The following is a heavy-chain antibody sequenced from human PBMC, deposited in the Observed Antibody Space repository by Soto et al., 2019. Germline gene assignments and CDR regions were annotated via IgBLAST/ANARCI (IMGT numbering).Heavy chain of an antibody. J-gene: IGHJ4*02. D-gene: IGHD6-13*01. CDR1: GYTFTGYY. CDR3: ARVLHPHIAAALDY. V-gene: IGHV1-2*04. Sequence: ASVKVSCKASGYTFTGYYMHWVRQAPGQGLEWMGWINPNSGGTNYAQKFQGWVTMTRDTSVSTAYMELSRLRSDDTAVYYCARVLHPHIAAALDYSGQATLVTVSS. CDR2: INPNSGGT.